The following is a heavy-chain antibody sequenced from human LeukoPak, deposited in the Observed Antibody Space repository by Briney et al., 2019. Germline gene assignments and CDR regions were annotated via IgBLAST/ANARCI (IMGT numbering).Heavy chain of an antibody. Sequence: SETLSLTCAVYAGSLSGYYWSWIRQPPGKGLEWIGSIYYSGSTYYNPSLKSRVTISVDTSKNQFSLKLSSVTAADTAVYYCARRNDGDPGIDYWGQGTLVTVSS. CDR3: ARRNDGDPGIDY. CDR1: AGSLSGYY. D-gene: IGHD4-17*01. CDR2: IYYSGST. V-gene: IGHV4-34*01. J-gene: IGHJ4*02.